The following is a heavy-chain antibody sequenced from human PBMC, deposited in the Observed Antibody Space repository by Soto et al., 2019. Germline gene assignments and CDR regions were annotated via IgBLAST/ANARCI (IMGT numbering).Heavy chain of an antibody. J-gene: IGHJ4*02. CDR2: IYHSGST. D-gene: IGHD1-26*01. V-gene: IGHV4-4*02. CDR1: GGSISSSNW. CDR3: ARDGIVREVGFDY. Sequence: SETLSLTCAVSGGSISSSNWWSWVRQPPGKGLEWIGEIYHSGSTNYNPSLKSRVTISVDKSKNQFSLKLSSVTAADTAVYYCARDGIVREVGFDYWGQGTLVTVSS.